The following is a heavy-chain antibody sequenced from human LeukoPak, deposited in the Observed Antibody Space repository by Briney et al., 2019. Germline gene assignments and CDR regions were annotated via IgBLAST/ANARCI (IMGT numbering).Heavy chain of an antibody. CDR1: GYTFTSYD. V-gene: IGHV1-8*01. D-gene: IGHD3-10*01. CDR3: ARVENYYGQDSLDP. J-gene: IGHJ5*02. Sequence: ASVKVSCEASGYTFTSYDINWVRQATGQGLEWMGWMNPNSGNTGYAQKFQGRVTMTRNTSISTAYMELSSLRSEDTAVYYCARVENYYGQDSLDPWGQGTLVTVSS. CDR2: MNPNSGNT.